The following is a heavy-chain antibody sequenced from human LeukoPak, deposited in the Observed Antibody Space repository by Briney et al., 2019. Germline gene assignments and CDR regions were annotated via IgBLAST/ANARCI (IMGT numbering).Heavy chain of an antibody. J-gene: IGHJ4*02. CDR1: GGSFSGYY. CDR3: ASGKRGRWLQLLDY. CDR2: INHSGST. V-gene: IGHV4-34*01. D-gene: IGHD5-24*01. Sequence: KPSETLSLTCAVYGGSFSGYYWSWIRQPPGKGLEWIGEINHSGSTNYNPSLKSRVTISVDTSKNQFSLKLSSVTAADTAVYYCASGKRGRWLQLLDYWGQGTLVTVSS.